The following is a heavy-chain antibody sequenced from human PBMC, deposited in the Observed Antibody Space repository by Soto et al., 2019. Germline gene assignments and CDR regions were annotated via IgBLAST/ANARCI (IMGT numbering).Heavy chain of an antibody. CDR2: IIPIFGTE. Sequence: QVQLVQCGAEAKKPGSSVRVSCKASGGTFSSYAISWVRQAPGQGLEWMGGIIPIFGTETYAQKFQGRVTITADESTSTAYMELRSLGSEDTAVYYCARDRIAGSKYYYGMDVWGQGTTVTVSS. CDR3: ARDRIAGSKYYYGMDV. J-gene: IGHJ6*01. V-gene: IGHV1-69*01. D-gene: IGHD6-13*01. CDR1: GGTFSSYA.